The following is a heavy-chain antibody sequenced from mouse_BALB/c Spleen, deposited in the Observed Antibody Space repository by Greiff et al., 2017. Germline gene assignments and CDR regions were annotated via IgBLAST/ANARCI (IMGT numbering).Heavy chain of an antibody. J-gene: IGHJ1*01. CDR1: GYTFTSYY. V-gene: IGHV1S81*02. D-gene: IGHD1-1*01. CDR3: TSPTVVAYWYFDV. CDR2: INPSNGGT. Sequence: QVQLQQPGAELVKPGASVKLSCKASGYTFTSYYMYWVKQRPGQGLEWIGGINPSNGGTNFNEKFKSKATLTVDKSSSTAYMQLSSLTSEDSAVYYCTSPTVVAYWYFDVWGAGTTGTVSS.